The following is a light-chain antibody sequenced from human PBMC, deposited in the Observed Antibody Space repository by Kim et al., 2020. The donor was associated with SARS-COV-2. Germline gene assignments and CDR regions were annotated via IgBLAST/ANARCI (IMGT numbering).Light chain of an antibody. CDR2: AAS. J-gene: IGKJ1*01. CDR3: QQSHSPPRT. V-gene: IGKV1-39*01. Sequence: DIQVTQSPSSLSASVGDSVAITCRASQNIGKFLNWYQQKPGKVPNLLISAASTLQTGVPSRFSGSGSGTDFTLTITSLQPEDFVTYYCQQSHSPPRTFGQGTKVDIK. CDR1: QNIGKF.